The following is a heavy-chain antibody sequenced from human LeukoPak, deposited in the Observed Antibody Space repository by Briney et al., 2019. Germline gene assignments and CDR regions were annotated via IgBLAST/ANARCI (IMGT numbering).Heavy chain of an antibody. J-gene: IGHJ4*02. CDR3: ARDPLDYSSSFDY. CDR2: INSDGSFT. V-gene: IGHV3-74*01. D-gene: IGHD6-6*01. Sequence: GGSLRLSCAASGFTFSNYWMHWVRQAPGKGLVWVSRINSDGSFTTYADSVKGRFTISRDNAKNTLYLQMNSLRAEDTAVYYCARDPLDYSSSFDYWGQGTLVTVSS. CDR1: GFTFSNYW.